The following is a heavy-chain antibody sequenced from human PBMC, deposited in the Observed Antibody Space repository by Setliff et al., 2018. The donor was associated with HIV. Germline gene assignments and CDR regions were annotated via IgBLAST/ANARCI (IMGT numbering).Heavy chain of an antibody. Sequence: ASVKVSCKASGCTFRNFAINWVRQAPGQGLQWVGGIIPIFGTANYAQKLQGRVTITADESTTTTYMELSSLISEDTAIYYCATAHDSHDWGADHWGLGTLVTVSS. V-gene: IGHV1-69*13. CDR1: GCTFRNFA. CDR2: IIPIFGTA. J-gene: IGHJ4*02. CDR3: ATAHDSHDWGADH. D-gene: IGHD3-9*01.